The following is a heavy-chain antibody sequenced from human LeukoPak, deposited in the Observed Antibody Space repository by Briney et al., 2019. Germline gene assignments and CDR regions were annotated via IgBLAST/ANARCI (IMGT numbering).Heavy chain of an antibody. Sequence: GSSVKVSCKASGGTFSSYPISWVRQAPGQGLEWMGGIIPIFGTANYAQKFQGRVTITADESTSTAYMELSSLRSEDTAVYYCARDRSHSSGWYGDYYYGMDVWGQGTTVTVSS. CDR1: GGTFSSYP. CDR3: ARDRSHSSGWYGDYYYGMDV. CDR2: IIPIFGTA. D-gene: IGHD6-19*01. V-gene: IGHV1-69*01. J-gene: IGHJ6*02.